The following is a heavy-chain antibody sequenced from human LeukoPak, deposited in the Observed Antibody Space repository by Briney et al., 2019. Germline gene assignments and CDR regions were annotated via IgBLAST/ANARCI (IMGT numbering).Heavy chain of an antibody. CDR3: AKDIRGSTSWYGLDY. D-gene: IGHD6-13*01. CDR2: ISWDGGST. Sequence: PGGSLRLSCAASGFTFSSYAMSWVRQAPGKGLEWVSLISWDGGSTYYADSVKGRFTISRDNSKNSLYLQMNSLKIEDTALYYCAKDIRGSTSWYGLDYWGQGTLVTVSS. CDR1: GFTFSSYA. J-gene: IGHJ4*02. V-gene: IGHV3-43D*03.